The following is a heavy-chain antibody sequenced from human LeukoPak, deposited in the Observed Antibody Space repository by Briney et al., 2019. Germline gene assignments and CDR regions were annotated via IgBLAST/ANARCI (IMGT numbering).Heavy chain of an antibody. V-gene: IGHV4-59*01. CDR1: GGSISSNC. Sequence: SETLSLTCTVSGGSISSNCWSWIRQPPGKGLEWIAYICYSGSTNYNPSLKSRVTISVDTSKNQFSLKLSSVTAADTAVYYCASVAGPFDCWGQGTLVTVSS. CDR2: ICYSGST. D-gene: IGHD6-19*01. J-gene: IGHJ4*02. CDR3: ASVAGPFDC.